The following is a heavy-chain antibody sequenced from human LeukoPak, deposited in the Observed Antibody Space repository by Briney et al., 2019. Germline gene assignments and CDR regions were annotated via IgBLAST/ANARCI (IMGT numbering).Heavy chain of an antibody. CDR1: GFTFSSYG. Sequence: QSGGSLRLSCAASGFTFSSYGMHWVRQAPGKGLEWVAFIRYDGSNKYYADSVKGRFTISRDNSKNTLYLQMNSLRAEDTAVYYCAKALDGYNSGAPDYWVQGTLVTVSS. CDR2: IRYDGSNK. D-gene: IGHD5-24*01. J-gene: IGHJ4*02. V-gene: IGHV3-30*02. CDR3: AKALDGYNSGAPDY.